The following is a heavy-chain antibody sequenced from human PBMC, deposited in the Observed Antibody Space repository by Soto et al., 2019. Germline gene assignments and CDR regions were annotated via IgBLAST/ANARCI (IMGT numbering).Heavy chain of an antibody. CDR1: GYTFTDYW. CDR3: ARQSPYHYDSRDLVFLGY. Sequence: PGESLKISCKGSGYTFTDYWINWVRQMPGKGLEWMGRIDPSDSYTNYSPSFQGHVTISADKSISTAYLQWSSLKASDTAMYYCARQSPYHYDSRDLVFLGYWGQGTLVTVSS. J-gene: IGHJ4*02. D-gene: IGHD3-22*01. CDR2: IDPSDSYT. V-gene: IGHV5-10-1*01.